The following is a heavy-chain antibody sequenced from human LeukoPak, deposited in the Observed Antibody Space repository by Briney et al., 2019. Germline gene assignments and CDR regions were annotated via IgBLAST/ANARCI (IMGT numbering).Heavy chain of an antibody. CDR1: GFTFSSYA. CDR3: ARDSTIFGVVIPSDY. Sequence: GGSLRLSCAASGFTFSSYAMSWVRQAPGKGLEWVSAISGSGGSTYYADSVKGRFTISRDNAKNSLYLHMNSLRAEDTAVYYCARDSTIFGVVIPSDYWGQGTLVTVSS. D-gene: IGHD3-3*01. CDR2: ISGSGGST. J-gene: IGHJ4*02. V-gene: IGHV3-23*01.